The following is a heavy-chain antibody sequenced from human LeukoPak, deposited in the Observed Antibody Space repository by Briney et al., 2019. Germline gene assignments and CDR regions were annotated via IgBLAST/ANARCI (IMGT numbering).Heavy chain of an antibody. Sequence: PGGSLRLSCAASGFTFSSYAMHWVRQAPGKGLEWVAVISYDGSNKNYADSVKGRFTISRGNSKNTLYLQMNSLRAEDTAVYYCARDTAMVTNYFDYWGQGTLVTVSS. CDR2: ISYDGSNK. CDR1: GFTFSSYA. CDR3: ARDTAMVTNYFDY. J-gene: IGHJ4*02. V-gene: IGHV3-30-3*01. D-gene: IGHD5-18*01.